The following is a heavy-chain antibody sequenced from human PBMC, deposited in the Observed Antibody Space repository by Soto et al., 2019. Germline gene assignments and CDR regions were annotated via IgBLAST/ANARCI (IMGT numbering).Heavy chain of an antibody. J-gene: IGHJ3*02. Sequence: GASVKVSCKVSGYTLTELSMHWVRQAPGKGLEWMGGFDPEDGETIYAQKFQGRVTMTEDTSTDTAYMELSSLRSEDTAVYYFATDRFMGVGATGQAFDIWGQGTMVTVSS. D-gene: IGHD1-26*01. CDR2: FDPEDGET. CDR1: GYTLTELS. V-gene: IGHV1-24*01. CDR3: ATDRFMGVGATGQAFDI.